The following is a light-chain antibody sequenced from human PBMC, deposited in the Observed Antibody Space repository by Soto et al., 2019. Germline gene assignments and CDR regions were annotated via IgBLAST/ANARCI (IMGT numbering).Light chain of an antibody. Sequence: EIVLTQSPGTLSLSPGERATLSCRARQSVSSSYLAWYQQKPGQAPRLLIYGASTRATGIPARFSGSGSGTDFTLTISSLQSEDFAVYYCQQYDTWPPITFGQGTRLEI. CDR1: QSVSSSY. CDR3: QQYDTWPPIT. CDR2: GAS. J-gene: IGKJ5*01. V-gene: IGKV3-20*01.